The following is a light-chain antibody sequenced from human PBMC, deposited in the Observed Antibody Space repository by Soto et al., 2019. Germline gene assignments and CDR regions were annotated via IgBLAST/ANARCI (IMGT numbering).Light chain of an antibody. CDR2: YDS. V-gene: IGLV3-21*04. CDR3: QVCDSSSDGVV. CDR1: NVGSKS. J-gene: IGLJ2*01. Sequence: SYELTQPPSVSVAPGKTARITCGGNNVGSKSVHWYQQKQGQAPVLVIYYDSDRPSGIPERFSGSNSGNTATLTISRVEAGDEADYYCQVCDSSSDGVVFGGGTKLTVL.